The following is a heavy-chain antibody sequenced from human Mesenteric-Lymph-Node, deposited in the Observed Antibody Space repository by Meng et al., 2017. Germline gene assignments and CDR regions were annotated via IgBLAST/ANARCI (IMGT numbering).Heavy chain of an antibody. CDR3: TKGITLVRSGMDV. CDR1: GFTFSNYG. J-gene: IGHJ6*02. Sequence: GESLKTSCAASGFTFSNYGMSWVRQAPGKGLEWVSVISGSGDTIYYADSVKGRFTISRDNSKNTVYLQMNSLRAEDTAVYHCTKGITLVRSGMDVWGQGTTVTVSS. D-gene: IGHD3-10*01. CDR2: ISGSGDTI. V-gene: IGHV3-23*01.